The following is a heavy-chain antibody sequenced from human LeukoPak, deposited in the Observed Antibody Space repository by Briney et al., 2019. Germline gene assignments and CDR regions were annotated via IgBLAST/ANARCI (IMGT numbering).Heavy chain of an antibody. V-gene: IGHV3-11*04. D-gene: IGHD1-14*01. Sequence: GGSLRLSCAASGFTFSEYYMSWLRQAPGKGLEWISYISSYDGTIHYADSVKGRFTISRDNAKNTLYLQMNSLRGEDTAVYYCARGASNRFDYWGQGTLVTVSS. CDR3: ARGASNRFDY. J-gene: IGHJ4*02. CDR1: GFTFSEYY. CDR2: ISSYDGTI.